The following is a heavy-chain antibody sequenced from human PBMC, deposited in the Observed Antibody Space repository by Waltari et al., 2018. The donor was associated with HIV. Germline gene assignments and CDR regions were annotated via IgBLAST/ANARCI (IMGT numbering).Heavy chain of an antibody. CDR1: GGDFPNYA. J-gene: IGHJ2*01. V-gene: IGHV7-4-1*02. CDR2: MYTDSGKP. CDR3: ASATTEDWYFDL. D-gene: IGHD1-1*01. Sequence: QVQLGQSGSEFREPGASVTVSCKTSGGDFPNYALSWIRQAPGQGPEWMGWMYTDSGKPTYARNFTGRFVFSLDTSDNTAYLQINGLKTDDTAIYFCASATTEDWYFDLWGRGTLVTVSS.